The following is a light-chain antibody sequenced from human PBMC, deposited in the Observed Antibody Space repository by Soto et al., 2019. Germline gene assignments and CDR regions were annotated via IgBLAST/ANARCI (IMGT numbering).Light chain of an antibody. Sequence: EIVLTQSPGTLSLSPGERATLSCRASQSVSSTYFTWYQQRPGQAPRLLIYSASTRAAGIPDRFSGSGSGTNFTLTISRLEPEDFAMYYCHKYGNSRTWSLGQGTKVQIK. CDR3: HKYGNSRTWS. V-gene: IGKV3-20*01. J-gene: IGKJ1*01. CDR1: QSVSSTY. CDR2: SAS.